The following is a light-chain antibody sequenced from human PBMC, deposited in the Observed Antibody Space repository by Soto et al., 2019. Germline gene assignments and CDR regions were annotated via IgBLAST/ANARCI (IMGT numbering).Light chain of an antibody. CDR2: GAS. Sequence: EIVLTQSPGTLSLSPGERATLSCRASQSVSSSYLAWYQQKPGQAPRLLIYGASSRATGIPDRFSGSGSGTDFTLTISRPEPEDFAVYYCQQYGSSPTWTFGQVTKVEIK. J-gene: IGKJ1*01. CDR3: QQYGSSPTWT. V-gene: IGKV3-20*01. CDR1: QSVSSSY.